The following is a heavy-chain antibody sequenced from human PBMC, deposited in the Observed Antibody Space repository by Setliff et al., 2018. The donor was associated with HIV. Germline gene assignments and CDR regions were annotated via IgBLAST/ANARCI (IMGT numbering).Heavy chain of an antibody. CDR1: GGSISGYF. J-gene: IGHJ4*02. CDR2: IDHSGNT. V-gene: IGHV4-59*01. CDR3: ARGDTRNYYGGDYFDY. Sequence: PSETLSLTCTVSGGSISGYFWNWIRQPPGKGLEWIGHIDHSGNTNYNPSLESRVSISVDTSKNQFSLKLSSVTAADTAVYYCARGDTRNYYGGDYFDYWGQGSLVTVSS. D-gene: IGHD1-26*01.